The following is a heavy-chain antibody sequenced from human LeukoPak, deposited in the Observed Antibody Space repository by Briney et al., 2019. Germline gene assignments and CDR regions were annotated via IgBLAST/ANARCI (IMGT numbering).Heavy chain of an antibody. V-gene: IGHV1-18*01. J-gene: IGHJ4*02. CDR1: GYTFTSYG. CDR3: AIPGSSGWYY. Sequence: GASVKVSFKCSGYTFTSYGFSWVRQAPGQGLGWMGLISAYNGNTNYAQKLEGRVTMTTDTSTSTGYMELRSLRSEDTAVYYCAIPGSSGWYYWGQGTLVTVSS. D-gene: IGHD6-19*01. CDR2: ISAYNGNT.